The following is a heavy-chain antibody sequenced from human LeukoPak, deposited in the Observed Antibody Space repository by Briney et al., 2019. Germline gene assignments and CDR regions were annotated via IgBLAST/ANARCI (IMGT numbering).Heavy chain of an antibody. J-gene: IGHJ4*02. CDR2: TYPGDSDI. D-gene: IGHD5-12*01. Sequence: GESLKISCKGSGYTLINYWIGWVRQMPGKGLEWMGITYPGDSDIRYSPSFQGQVTISADKSISTAYLQWSSLKASDTAIYYCARRRGGYSAYEYWGQGTLVTVSS. CDR3: ARRRGGYSAYEY. V-gene: IGHV5-51*01. CDR1: GYTLINYW.